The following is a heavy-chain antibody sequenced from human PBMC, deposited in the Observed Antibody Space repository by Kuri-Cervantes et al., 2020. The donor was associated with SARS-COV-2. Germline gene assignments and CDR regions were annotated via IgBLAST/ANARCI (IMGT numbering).Heavy chain of an antibody. CDR1: GGSISSYY. CDR2: IYTSGST. Sequence: SETLSLTCTVSGGSISSYYWSWIRQPAGKGLEWIGRIYTSGSTNYNPSLKSRVTMSVDTSKNQFSLKLSSVTAADTAVYYCKVVEYDSFYYYMDVWGKGTTVTVSS. CDR3: KVVEYDSFYYYMDV. D-gene: IGHD3-3*01. V-gene: IGHV4-4*07. J-gene: IGHJ6*03.